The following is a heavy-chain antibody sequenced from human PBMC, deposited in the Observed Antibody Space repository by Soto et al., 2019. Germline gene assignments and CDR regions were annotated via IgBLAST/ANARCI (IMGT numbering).Heavy chain of an antibody. J-gene: IGHJ3*02. Sequence: QVQLQESGPGLVKPSETLSLTCTVSADSISSDYCSWIRQPPGKVLEWIGYVYRGGSANYNPSLQSRVTISVDTSKNQISLKLSSVTAADTAVYYCARDAPYLLDAFEMWGQGTVVTVSS. CDR1: ADSISSDY. CDR3: ARDAPYLLDAFEM. CDR2: VYRGGSA. D-gene: IGHD1-26*01. V-gene: IGHV4-59*01.